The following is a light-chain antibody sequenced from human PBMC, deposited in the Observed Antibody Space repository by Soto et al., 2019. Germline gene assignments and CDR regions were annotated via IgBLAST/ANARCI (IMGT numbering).Light chain of an antibody. V-gene: IGLV3-21*04. CDR1: NIESKS. Sequence: SYELTQPPSVSVAPGETARITCGGNNIESKSVHWYQQKPGQAPVLVIYFDSARPSGIPERFSGSNSGNTATLTISRVEAGDEAGYYCQVWDSGIEHVVFGGGTKLTVL. CDR3: QVWDSGIEHVV. CDR2: FDS. J-gene: IGLJ2*01.